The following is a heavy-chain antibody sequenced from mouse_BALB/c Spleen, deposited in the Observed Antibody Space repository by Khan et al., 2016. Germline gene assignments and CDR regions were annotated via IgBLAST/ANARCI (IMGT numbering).Heavy chain of an antibody. J-gene: IGHJ3*01. Sequence: EVQLQESGPGLVKPSQSLSLTCTVTGYSITSDYAWNWIRQFPGNKLEWMGYISYSGSTRHNPSLKSRISNNREKYKNQFFLRWYSVSTLDTATYYCAEELSWFSYWCHGTLVPVSA. CDR1: GYSITSDYA. V-gene: IGHV3-2*02. CDR3: AEELSWFSY. CDR2: ISYSGST. D-gene: IGHD4-1*01.